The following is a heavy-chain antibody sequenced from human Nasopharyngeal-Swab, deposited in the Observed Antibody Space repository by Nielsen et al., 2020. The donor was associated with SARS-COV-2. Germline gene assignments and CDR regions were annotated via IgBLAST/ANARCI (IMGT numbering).Heavy chain of an antibody. V-gene: IGHV3-49*04. D-gene: IGHD3-9*01. CDR2: IRSKAYGGTT. J-gene: IGHJ4*02. CDR1: GFTFGDYA. CDR3: TRGPSGNYDILTGFDY. Sequence: GESLKISCTASGFTFGDYAMSWVRQAPGKGLEWVGFIRSKAYGGTTEYAASVKGRFTISRDDSKSIAYLQMNSLKTEDTAVYYCTRGPSGNYDILTGFDYWGQGTLVTVSS.